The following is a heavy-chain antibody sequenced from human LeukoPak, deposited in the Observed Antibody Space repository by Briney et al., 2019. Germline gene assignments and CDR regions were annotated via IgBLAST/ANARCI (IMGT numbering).Heavy chain of an antibody. J-gene: IGHJ4*02. CDR3: AKVDVLRFLEWFFDY. D-gene: IGHD3-3*01. CDR1: GFTFSSYA. Sequence: GGSLRLSCAASGFTFSSYAMSWVRQAPGKGLEWVSVIGGSGENTHYADSVKGRFTISRDNSKSTVDLQMNSLRAEDTAVYYCAKVDVLRFLEWFFDYWGQGTLVTVSS. V-gene: IGHV3-23*01. CDR2: IGGSGENT.